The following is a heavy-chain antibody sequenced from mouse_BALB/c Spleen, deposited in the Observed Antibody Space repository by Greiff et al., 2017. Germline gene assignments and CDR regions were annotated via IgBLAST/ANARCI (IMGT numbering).Heavy chain of an antibody. CDR1: GYTFTSYW. CDR3: TRERDGYYAMDY. D-gene: IGHD2-3*01. V-gene: IGHV1S127*01. Sequence: VQLQQPGAELVKPGASVKMSCKASGYTFTSYWMHWVKQRPGQGLEWIGVIDPSDSYTSYNQKFKGKATLTVDTSSSTAYMQLSSLTSEDSAVYYCTRERDGYYAMDYWGQGTSVTVSS. J-gene: IGHJ4*01. CDR2: IDPSDSYT.